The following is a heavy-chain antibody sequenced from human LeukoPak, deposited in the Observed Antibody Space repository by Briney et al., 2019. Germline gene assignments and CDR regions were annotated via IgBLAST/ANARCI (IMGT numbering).Heavy chain of an antibody. D-gene: IGHD4-17*01. CDR1: GFTFSSYE. CDR3: ARDLKYGDYYYYYMDV. CDR2: ISSSGSTI. J-gene: IGHJ6*03. V-gene: IGHV3-48*03. Sequence: PGGSLRLSCAASGFTFSSYEMNWVRQAPGKGLEWVSYISSSGSTIYYADSVKGRFTISGDNAKNSLYLQMNSLRAEDTAVYYCARDLKYGDYYYYYMDVWGKGTTVTVSS.